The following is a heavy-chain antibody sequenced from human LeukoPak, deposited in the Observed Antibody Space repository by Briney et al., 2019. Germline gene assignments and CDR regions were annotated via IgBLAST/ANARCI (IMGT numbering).Heavy chain of an antibody. V-gene: IGHV3-7*05. J-gene: IGHJ4*02. CDR3: ARDGYSHPHGY. Sequence: GGSLRLSCAASGFTFSSYWMSWVRQAPGKGRWWVANIKRDGSEKYYVDSVKGRFTISRDNAKNSLYLQMNSLRAEDTAVYYCARDGYSHPHGYWGQGTLVTVSS. D-gene: IGHD5-18*01. CDR2: IKRDGSEK. CDR1: GFTFSSYW.